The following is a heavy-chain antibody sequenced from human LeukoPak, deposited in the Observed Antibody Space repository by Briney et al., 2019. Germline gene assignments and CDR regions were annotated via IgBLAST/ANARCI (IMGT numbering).Heavy chain of an antibody. V-gene: IGHV4-59*08. CDR3: ARRLFDY. CDR2: IYYSGST. CDR1: GGSISGYY. J-gene: IGHJ4*02. Sequence: SETLSLTCTVSGGSISGYYWSWIRQPPGKGLEWIGYIYYSGSTDYNPSLKSRLTISVDTSKNQFSLKLNSVTAAHTAVYYCARRLFDYWGQGTMVTVSS.